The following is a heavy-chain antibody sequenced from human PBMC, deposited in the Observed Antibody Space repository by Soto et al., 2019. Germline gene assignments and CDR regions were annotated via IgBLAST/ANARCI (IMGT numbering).Heavy chain of an antibody. J-gene: IGHJ2*01. Sequence: SETLSLTCTVSGGSISSGGYCWSWVRQHPGEGLEWIGFMYDSGSTSYNPSLKSRATISVDTSTNQFSLQLTSVTAADTAVYYCARDPTLWYFDLWGRGTLVTVSS. CDR3: ARDPTLWYFDL. CDR1: GGSISSGGYC. CDR2: MYDSGST. V-gene: IGHV4-31*03.